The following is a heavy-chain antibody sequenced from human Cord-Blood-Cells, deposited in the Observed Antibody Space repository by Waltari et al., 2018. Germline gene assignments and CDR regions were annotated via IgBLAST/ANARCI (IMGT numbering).Heavy chain of an antibody. CDR3: ATDPKYGGNYRNAFDI. CDR2: VDPEDGEK. Sequence: EVQLVQSGAEVKKPGATVKISCKVSGYTFTDYYMHWVQQAPGKGLEWMGLVDPEDGEKIYAEKFQGRVTITADTATDTAYMELSSLRSEETAVYYCATDPKYGGNYRNAFDIWGQGTMVTVSS. D-gene: IGHD2-21*02. J-gene: IGHJ3*02. V-gene: IGHV1-69-2*01. CDR1: GYTFTDYY.